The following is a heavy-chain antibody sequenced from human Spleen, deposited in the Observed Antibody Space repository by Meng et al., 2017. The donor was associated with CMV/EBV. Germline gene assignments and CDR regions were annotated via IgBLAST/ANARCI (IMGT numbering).Heavy chain of an antibody. Sequence: GESLKISCAASGFTFSSYAMSWVRQAPGKGLEWVANIKQDGSEKYYVDSVKGRFTISRDNAKNSLYLQMNSLRAEDTAVYYCARDNTIFGVIMGDAFDIWGQGTMVTVSS. D-gene: IGHD3-3*01. CDR2: IKQDGSEK. J-gene: IGHJ3*02. CDR1: GFTFSSYA. V-gene: IGHV3-7*01. CDR3: ARDNTIFGVIMGDAFDI.